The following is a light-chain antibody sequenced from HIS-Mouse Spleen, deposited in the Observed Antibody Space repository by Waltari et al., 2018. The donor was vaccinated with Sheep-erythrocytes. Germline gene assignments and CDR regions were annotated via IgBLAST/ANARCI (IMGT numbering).Light chain of an antibody. CDR2: EGS. CDR3: CSYAGSSTVV. CDR1: SSAVGSYNL. J-gene: IGLJ2*01. Sequence: QSALTQPASVSGSPGQSLTISCTGTSSAVGSYNLVCWYQQHQGKAPKPMIYEGSKRPSGVSNRFSGSKSGNTASLTISGLQAEDEADYYCCSYAGSSTVVFGGGTKLTVL. V-gene: IGLV2-23*01.